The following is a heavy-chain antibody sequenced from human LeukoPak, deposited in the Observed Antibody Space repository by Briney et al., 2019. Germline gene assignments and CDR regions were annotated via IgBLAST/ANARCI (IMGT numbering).Heavy chain of an antibody. Sequence: SVKVSCKASGGTFSSYAISRVRQAPGQGLEWMGGIIPIFGTANYAQKFQGRVTITADESTSTAYMELSSLRSEDTAVYYCAAQKGIVTTGEYWGQGTLVTVSS. CDR3: AAQKGIVTTGEY. D-gene: IGHD5-12*01. V-gene: IGHV1-69*01. CDR1: GGTFSSYA. J-gene: IGHJ4*02. CDR2: IIPIFGTA.